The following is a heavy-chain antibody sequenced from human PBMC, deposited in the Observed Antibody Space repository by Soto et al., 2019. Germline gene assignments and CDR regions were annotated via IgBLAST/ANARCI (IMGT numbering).Heavy chain of an antibody. J-gene: IGHJ4*02. CDR2: VYYGGST. Sequence: PSETLSLTCTVSGDSIRSYYWTWIRQPPGRGLEWIGHVYYGGSTNYNPSLQSRVTISLDTSKNQFSLRLTSMTAADAAVYYCAGEGALATFGVVWGQGTQVTVS. CDR3: AGEGALATFGVV. D-gene: IGHD3-3*01. V-gene: IGHV4-59*01. CDR1: GDSIRSYY.